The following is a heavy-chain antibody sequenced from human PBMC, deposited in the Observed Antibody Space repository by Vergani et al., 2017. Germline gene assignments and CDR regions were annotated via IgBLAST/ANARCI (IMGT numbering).Heavy chain of an antibody. V-gene: IGHV3-9*01. D-gene: IGHD3-10*01. CDR2: ISWNSGSI. Sequence: VQLVESGGGVVQPGRSLRLSCAASGFTFDDYAMHWVRQAPGKGLEWVSGISWNSGSIGYADSVKGRFTISRDNAKNSLYLQMNSLRAEDTALYYCAKERYYYGSGSYNWGQGTLVTVSS. J-gene: IGHJ4*02. CDR1: GFTFDDYA. CDR3: AKERYYYGSGSYN.